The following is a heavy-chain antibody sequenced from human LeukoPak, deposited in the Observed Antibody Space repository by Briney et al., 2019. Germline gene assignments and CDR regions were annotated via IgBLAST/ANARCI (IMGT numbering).Heavy chain of an antibody. D-gene: IGHD6-13*01. J-gene: IGHJ6*03. V-gene: IGHV1-18*01. Sequence: ASVKVSCKASGYTFTSYGISWVRQAPGQGVEGMGWISAYNGNTNYAQKLQGRVTMTTDTYTSTDYMEVRSLRSDDTAVYYCARGYSSSWYYYYYYMDVWGKGTTVTISS. CDR1: GYTFTSYG. CDR3: ARGYSSSWYYYYYYMDV. CDR2: ISAYNGNT.